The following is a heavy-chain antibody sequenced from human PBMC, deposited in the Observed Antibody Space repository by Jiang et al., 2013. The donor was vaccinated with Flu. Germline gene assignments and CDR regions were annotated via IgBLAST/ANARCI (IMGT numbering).Heavy chain of an antibody. CDR3: ARALVGYFDY. D-gene: IGHD2-8*02. Sequence: GAEVKKPGASVKVSCKASRYTFTSYAIHWVRQAPGQRLEWMGWINTDNGNTEYSQNFQDRVTITRDTSASTAYMELSSLRSEDTAMYYCARALVGYFDYWGQGTLVTVSS. V-gene: IGHV1-3*04. CDR2: INTDNGNT. J-gene: IGHJ4*02. CDR1: RYTFTSYA.